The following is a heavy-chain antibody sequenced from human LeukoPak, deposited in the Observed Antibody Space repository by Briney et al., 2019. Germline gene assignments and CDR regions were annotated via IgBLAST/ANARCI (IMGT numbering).Heavy chain of an antibody. V-gene: IGHV4-39*01. J-gene: IGHJ4*02. D-gene: IGHD4-17*01. CDR2: IYYSGSA. CDR1: GGSISSSSYY. CDR3: ASIRLYGDYAYFDY. Sequence: SETLSLTCTVSGGSISSSSYYWGWIRQPPGKGLEWIGSIYYSGSAYYNPSLKSRLTISVDTSKNQFSLRLSSVTAADTAVYYCASIRLYGDYAYFDYWGQGTLVTVSS.